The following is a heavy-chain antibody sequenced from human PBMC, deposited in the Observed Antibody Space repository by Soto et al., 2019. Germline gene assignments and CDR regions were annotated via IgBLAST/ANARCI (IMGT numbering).Heavy chain of an antibody. CDR2: IHYSGST. J-gene: IGHJ4*02. CDR3: ARHGLGLDY. CDR1: GGSISSYY. Sequence: QVQLQESGPGLVKPSETLSLTCTVSGGSISSYYWSWLRQPPGKGLEWIAYIHYSGSTDYNPSLKSRVTISLDKSKNQFSLKLTSVTAADTAVYHCARHGLGLDYWGQGTLVTVSS. D-gene: IGHD1-26*01. V-gene: IGHV4-59*08.